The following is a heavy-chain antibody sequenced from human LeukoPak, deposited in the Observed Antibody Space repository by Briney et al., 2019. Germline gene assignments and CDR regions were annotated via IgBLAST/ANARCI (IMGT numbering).Heavy chain of an antibody. CDR2: ISGSGGST. CDR1: GLTFSSYA. Sequence: GGSLRLSCAASGLTFSSYAMSWVRQAPGKGLGWVSAISGSGGSTYYADSVKGRFTISRDNSKNTLYLQMNSLRAEDTAVYYCAKEHRTPLLWFGELENWFDPWGQGTLVTVSS. V-gene: IGHV3-23*01. D-gene: IGHD3-10*01. CDR3: AKEHRTPLLWFGELENWFDP. J-gene: IGHJ5*02.